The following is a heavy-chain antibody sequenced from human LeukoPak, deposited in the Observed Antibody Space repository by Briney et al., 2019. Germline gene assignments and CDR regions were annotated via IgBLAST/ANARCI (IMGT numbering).Heavy chain of an antibody. D-gene: IGHD3-22*01. CDR2: INHSGST. CDR3: ARGRAYYDSSGYCNLFDH. CDR1: GGSFSGYY. V-gene: IGHV4-34*01. J-gene: IGHJ4*02. Sequence: SETLSLTCAVYGGSFSGYYWSWIRQPPGKGLEWIGEINHSGSTNYNPSLKSRVTISVDTSKNQFSLKLSSVTAADTAVYYCARGRAYYDSSGYCNLFDHWGQGTLVTVSS.